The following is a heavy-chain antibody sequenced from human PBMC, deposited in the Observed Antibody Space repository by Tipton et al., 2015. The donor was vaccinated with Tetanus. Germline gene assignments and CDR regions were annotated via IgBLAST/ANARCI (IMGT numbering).Heavy chain of an antibody. CDR3: ARAEVNFTTAPPGYYNVYYYYGMDV. Sequence: TLSLTCAVYGGSFSGYYWSWIRQPPGKGLERIGEINHSGSTNYNPSLKSRVTISVDTSKNQFSLKLSSVTAADTAVYYCARAEVNFTTAPPGYYNVYYYYGMDVWGQGTTVTVSS. V-gene: IGHV4-34*01. J-gene: IGHJ6*02. CDR1: GGSFSGYY. D-gene: IGHD3-9*01. CDR2: INHSGST.